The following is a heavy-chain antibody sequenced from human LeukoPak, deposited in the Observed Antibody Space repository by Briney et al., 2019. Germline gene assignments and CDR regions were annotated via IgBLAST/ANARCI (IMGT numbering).Heavy chain of an antibody. V-gene: IGHV4-34*01. CDR3: AKCVILTGRYMDV. CDR1: GGSFSGYY. J-gene: IGHJ6*03. D-gene: IGHD3-9*01. Sequence: PSETLSLTCAVYGGSFSGYYWSWIRQPPGKGLEWIGEINHSGSTNYNPSLKSRVTISVDTSKNQFSLKLSSVTAADTAVYYCAKCVILTGRYMDVWGKGTTVTIFS. CDR2: INHSGST.